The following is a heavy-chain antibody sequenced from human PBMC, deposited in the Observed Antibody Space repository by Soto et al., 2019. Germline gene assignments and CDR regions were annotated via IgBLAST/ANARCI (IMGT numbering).Heavy chain of an antibody. Sequence: PGGSLRLSGAASGFTFSSYGMHWVRQAPGKGLEWVAVISYDGSNKYYADSVKGRFTISRDNSKNTLYLQMNSLRAEDTAVYYCAKGKSVGATPRQYYFDYWGQGTLVTVSS. CDR1: GFTFSSYG. J-gene: IGHJ4*02. CDR3: AKGKSVGATPRQYYFDY. CDR2: ISYDGSNK. V-gene: IGHV3-30*18. D-gene: IGHD1-26*01.